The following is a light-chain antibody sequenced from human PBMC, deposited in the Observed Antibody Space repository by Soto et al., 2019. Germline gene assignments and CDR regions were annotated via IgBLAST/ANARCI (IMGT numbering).Light chain of an antibody. V-gene: IGLV2-14*01. J-gene: IGLJ1*01. CDR3: SSYTSSSTPYV. Sequence: QSALTQPASVSGSPGQSITISCTGTSSDVGGYNYVSWYQQHPGKAPKLMIYKVSNRPSGVSNRFSGSKSGNTASLTISGLQAEDEADYYCSSYTSSSTPYVFGTGTKLTVL. CDR2: KVS. CDR1: SSDVGGYNY.